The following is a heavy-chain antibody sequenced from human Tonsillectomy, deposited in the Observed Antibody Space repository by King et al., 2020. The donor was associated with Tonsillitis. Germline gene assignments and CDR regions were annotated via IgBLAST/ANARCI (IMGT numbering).Heavy chain of an antibody. V-gene: IGHV5-51*03. J-gene: IGHJ4*02. D-gene: IGHD3-22*01. CDR3: ARGGDYYDTSGFLITGYFEY. CDR2: IFAGDSDT. Sequence: VQLVESGAEMKKPGESLKISCKGSGYTFTNYWIAWLRQTPGRGLEWMGIIFAGDSDTRYNPSFQGQVTISADKYITTAHLQWSSLKASDTAIYYCARGGDYYDTSGFLITGYFEYWGQGTQVTVSS. CDR1: GYTFTNYW.